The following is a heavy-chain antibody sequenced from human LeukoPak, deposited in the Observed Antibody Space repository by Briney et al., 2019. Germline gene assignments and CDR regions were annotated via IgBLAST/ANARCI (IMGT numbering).Heavy chain of an antibody. D-gene: IGHD6-19*01. V-gene: IGHV4-30-4*01. Sequence: SETLSLTCTVSGGSISSGDYYWSWIRQPPGEGLEWIGYIYFSGSTYYNPSLKSRVTISRDTFKNQFSLRLSSVAAADTAVYYCARVSYSSGWTFDYWGQGTLVTVSS. J-gene: IGHJ4*02. CDR3: ARVSYSSGWTFDY. CDR2: IYFSGST. CDR1: GGSISSGDYY.